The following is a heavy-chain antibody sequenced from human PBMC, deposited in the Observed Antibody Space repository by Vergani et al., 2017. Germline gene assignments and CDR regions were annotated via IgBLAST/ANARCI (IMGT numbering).Heavy chain of an antibody. CDR3: ARGSLAGYSGYASYYYMDV. CDR2: INPNSGGT. J-gene: IGHJ6*03. V-gene: IGHV1-2*06. Sequence: QVQLVQSGAEVKKPGASVKVSCKASGYTFTGYYMNWVRQAPGQGLEGMGRINPNSGGTNYAQKFQGRVTMTRDTSISTAYMELSRMRSDDTAVYYCARGSLAGYSGYASYYYMDVWGKGTTVTVSS. CDR1: GYTFTGYY. D-gene: IGHD5-12*01.